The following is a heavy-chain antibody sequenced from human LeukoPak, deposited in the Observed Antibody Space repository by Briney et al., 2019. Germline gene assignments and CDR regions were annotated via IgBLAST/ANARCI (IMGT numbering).Heavy chain of an antibody. D-gene: IGHD2-21*01. V-gene: IGHV3-21*01. Sequence: PGGSLRLSCAASGFTFSNYNMNWVRQAPGKGLEWVSSISNSSSYIYYADSVKGRFTISRDNAKKSLYLQMNSLRAEDTAVYYCARVISHCGGHCNYFDYWGQGTLVTVSS. CDR3: ARVISHCGGHCNYFDY. CDR1: GFTFSNYN. J-gene: IGHJ4*02. CDR2: ISNSSSYI.